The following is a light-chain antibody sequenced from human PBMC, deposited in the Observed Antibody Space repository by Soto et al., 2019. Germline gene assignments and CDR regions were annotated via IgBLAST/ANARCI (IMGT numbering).Light chain of an antibody. CDR2: RAS. V-gene: IGKV1-5*03. J-gene: IGKJ1*01. Sequence: DIQMTQSPSTLSASVGDRVTITCRASQSISSYLAWYQQKPGRAPSLVISRASTLETGVPSRFSGTGSGTEFSLTITNMQPADLATYHCQQYKTLPWTFGQGTKVEIK. CDR3: QQYKTLPWT. CDR1: QSISSY.